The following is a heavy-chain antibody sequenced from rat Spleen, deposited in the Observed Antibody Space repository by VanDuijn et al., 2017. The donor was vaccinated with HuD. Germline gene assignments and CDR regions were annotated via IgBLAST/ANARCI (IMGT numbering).Heavy chain of an antibody. J-gene: IGHJ3*01. CDR2: MSYDGSNT. CDR3: TTDRTHYYDDSYYGVWFAY. Sequence: EVQLVESGGGLVQPGRSLKLSCVASGFTFNNYWMTWIRQAPTKGLEWVATMSYDGSNTYYRDSVKGRFTMSRDNAKRTLYLQMDSLRSEDTATYYCTTDRTHYYDDSYYGVWFAYWGQGTLVTVSS. CDR1: GFTFNNYW. V-gene: IGHV5-31*01. D-gene: IGHD1-12*02.